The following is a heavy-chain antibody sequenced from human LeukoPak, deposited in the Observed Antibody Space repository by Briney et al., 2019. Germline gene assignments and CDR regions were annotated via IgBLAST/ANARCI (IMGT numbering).Heavy chain of an antibody. CDR3: ARADSSGYSDFDY. D-gene: IGHD3-22*01. Sequence: GASVKVSCKASGYTFTGYYMHWVRQAPGQGLEWMGGIIPIFGTANYEQKFQGRVTITADESTSTAYMELSSLRSEDTAVYYCARADSSGYSDFDYWGQGTLVTVSS. CDR2: IIPIFGTA. CDR1: GYTFTGYY. J-gene: IGHJ4*02. V-gene: IGHV1-69*13.